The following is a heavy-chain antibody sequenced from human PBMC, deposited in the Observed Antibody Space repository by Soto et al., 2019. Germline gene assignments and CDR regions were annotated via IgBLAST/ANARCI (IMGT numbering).Heavy chain of an antibody. CDR3: ASGNYGSGSYYNAPYYYYGMDV. CDR2: IIPIFGTA. V-gene: IGHV1-69*13. J-gene: IGHJ6*02. Sequence: GASVKVSCKTSGCTFSSYAISWVRQAPGQGLEWMGGIIPIFGTANYAQKFQGRVSITADDSTSTAYMELSSLRSEDTAAYFCASGNYGSGSYYNAPYYYYGMDVWGQGTTVTVSS. D-gene: IGHD3-10*01. CDR1: GCTFSSYA.